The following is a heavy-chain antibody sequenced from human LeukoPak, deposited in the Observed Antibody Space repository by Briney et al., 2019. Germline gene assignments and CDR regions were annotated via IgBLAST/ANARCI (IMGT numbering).Heavy chain of an antibody. D-gene: IGHD3-22*01. CDR2: INHSGST. CDR3: ARTSIYYDSSGYRS. V-gene: IGHV4-34*01. Sequence: SETLSLTCAVYGGSFSGYQWSWIRQPPGKGLEWIGEINHSGSTNYNPPLKSRVNISVDTSKNQFSLKLSSVTAADTAVYYCARTSIYYDSSGYRSWGQGTLVTVSS. J-gene: IGHJ5*02. CDR1: GGSFSGYQ.